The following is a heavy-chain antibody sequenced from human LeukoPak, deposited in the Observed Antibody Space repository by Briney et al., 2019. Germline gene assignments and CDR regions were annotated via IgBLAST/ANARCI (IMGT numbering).Heavy chain of an antibody. CDR3: AREVDYYDSSGYSFDY. CDR1: GYTFTVYY. V-gene: IGHV1-2*02. CDR2: INPNSGGT. Sequence: ASVRVSYKASGYTFTVYYMHWVRQAPGQGREWMGWINPNSGGTNYAQKFQGRVTMTRDTAISTAYMELSRLRSDHTAVYYCAREVDYYDSSGYSFDYWGQGTLVTVSS. J-gene: IGHJ4*02. D-gene: IGHD3-22*01.